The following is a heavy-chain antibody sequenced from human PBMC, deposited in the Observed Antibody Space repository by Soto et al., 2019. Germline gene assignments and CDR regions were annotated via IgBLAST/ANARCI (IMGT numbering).Heavy chain of an antibody. J-gene: IGHJ4*02. Sequence: QVQLQESGPGLVKPSGTLSLTCAVSGGSISSSNWWSWVRQPPGQGLEWIGEIYHSGSTNYNPSRKSRVTISVDKSKNQFSLKLSSVTAADTAVYYCASGGSGWHWVVGPDYWGQGTLVTVSS. CDR1: GGSISSSNW. D-gene: IGHD6-19*01. CDR2: IYHSGST. V-gene: IGHV4-4*02. CDR3: ASGGSGWHWVVGPDY.